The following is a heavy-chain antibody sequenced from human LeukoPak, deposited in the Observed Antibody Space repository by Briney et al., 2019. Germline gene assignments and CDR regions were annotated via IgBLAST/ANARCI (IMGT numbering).Heavy chain of an antibody. D-gene: IGHD7-27*01. Sequence: GGSLRLSCAAPGFTFSSYSMNWVRQAPGKGLEWVSSITRTSSYIYYTDSMKGRFTISRDNAKKSLYLQMNTLRAEDTALYYCARAPSAGDYYPWYFDLWGRGTLVTVSS. J-gene: IGHJ2*01. CDR1: GFTFSSYS. CDR3: ARAPSAGDYYPWYFDL. V-gene: IGHV3-21*01. CDR2: ITRTSSYI.